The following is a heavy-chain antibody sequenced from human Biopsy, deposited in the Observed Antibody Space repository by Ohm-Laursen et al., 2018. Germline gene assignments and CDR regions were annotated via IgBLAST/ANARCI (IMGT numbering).Heavy chain of an antibody. CDR3: ARHPTGFWFDP. CDR2: IYNSETT. V-gene: IGHV4-39*01. Sequence: SDTLSLTCAVSGDSISTSTTYYWAWLRQPPGKGLEWIGSIYNSETTFYNPSLKSRVAISFDTSTNHFSLKVSSVTAADTALYYCARHPTGFWFDPWGHGTLVTVSS. CDR1: GDSISTSTTYY. J-gene: IGHJ5*02.